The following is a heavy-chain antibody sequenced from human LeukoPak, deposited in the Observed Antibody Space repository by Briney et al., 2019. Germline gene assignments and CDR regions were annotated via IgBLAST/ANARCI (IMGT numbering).Heavy chain of an antibody. V-gene: IGHV3-64*01. J-gene: IGHJ4*02. CDR3: TRWGSTSCYDY. Sequence: GGSLRLSCAASGFTFGIFAMHWVRQAPGKGLEYVSAISTDGSGTYYANSVKGRFTISSDNSKNTLYLQMGSLRAEDMAVYYCTRWGSTSCYDYWGQGTLVTVSS. D-gene: IGHD2-2*01. CDR2: ISTDGSGT. CDR1: GFTFGIFA.